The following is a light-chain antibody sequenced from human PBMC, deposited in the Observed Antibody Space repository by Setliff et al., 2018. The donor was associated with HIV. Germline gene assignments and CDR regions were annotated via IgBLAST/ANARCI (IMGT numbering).Light chain of an antibody. Sequence: LTQSPSASGSPGQSVTISCTGTSSDVGGYNYVSWHQQHPGKAPKVIIYEVSKRPSGVPDRFSGSKSGNTASLTVSGLQAEDEADYYCSSYAGSSYVFGSGTKVTVL. CDR2: EVS. CDR1: SSDVGGYNY. CDR3: SSYAGSSYV. V-gene: IGLV2-8*01. J-gene: IGLJ1*01.